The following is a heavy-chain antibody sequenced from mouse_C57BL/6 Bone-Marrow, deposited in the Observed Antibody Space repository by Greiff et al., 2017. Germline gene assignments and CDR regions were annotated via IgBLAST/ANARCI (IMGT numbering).Heavy chain of an antibody. D-gene: IGHD1-1*02. V-gene: IGHV1-64*01. CDR3: ARWGGYYAMDY. J-gene: IGHJ4*01. CDR1: GYTFTSYW. CDR2: IHPNSGST. Sequence: LVESGAELVKPGASVKLSCKASGYTFTSYWMHWVKQRPGQGLEWIGMIHPNSGSTNYNEKFKSKATLTVDKSSSTAYMQLSSLTSEDSAVYDCARWGGYYAMDYWGQGTSVTVSS.